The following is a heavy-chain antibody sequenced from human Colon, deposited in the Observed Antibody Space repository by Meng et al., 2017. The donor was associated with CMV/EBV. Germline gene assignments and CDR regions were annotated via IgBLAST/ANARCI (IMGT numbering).Heavy chain of an antibody. Sequence: ASGFTFNNFAVNCVRQAPGKGLEWVSGITGSAANTYYADSVKGRFTISRDDSNSTLYLQMNSLKAEDTAVYSCAKARSTTISAAFNYWGQGTLVTVS. CDR1: GFTFNNFA. CDR2: ITGSAANT. V-gene: IGHV3-23*01. J-gene: IGHJ4*02. D-gene: IGHD6-13*01. CDR3: AKARSTTISAAFNY.